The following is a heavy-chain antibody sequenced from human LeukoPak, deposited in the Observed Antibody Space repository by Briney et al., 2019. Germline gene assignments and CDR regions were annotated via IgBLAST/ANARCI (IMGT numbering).Heavy chain of an antibody. CDR2: IYTIGST. CDR1: GGSISSGSYY. D-gene: IGHD3-3*01. V-gene: IGHV4-61*02. J-gene: IGHJ6*02. Sequence: SETLSLTCTVPGGSISSGSYYWSWIRQPAGKGLEWIGRIYTIGSTNYNPSLKSRVTISVDTSKNQFSLKLSSVTAADTAVYYCARGLYDFWSGFIYYGMDVWGQGTTVTVSS. CDR3: ARGLYDFWSGFIYYGMDV.